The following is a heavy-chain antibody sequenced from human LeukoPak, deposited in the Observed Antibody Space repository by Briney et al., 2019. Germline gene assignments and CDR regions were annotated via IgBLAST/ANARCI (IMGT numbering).Heavy chain of an antibody. Sequence: PGGSLRLSCAASGFTFSNAWMSWVRQAPGKGLEWVGRIKSKTDGETTDYAAPVKGRFTISRDDSKNTLYLQMNSLKTEDTAVYYCTTVFYGDGYNSDLFDYWGQGTLVTVSS. D-gene: IGHD5-24*01. J-gene: IGHJ4*02. CDR1: GFTFSNAW. CDR3: TTVFYGDGYNSDLFDY. V-gene: IGHV3-15*01. CDR2: IKSKTDGETT.